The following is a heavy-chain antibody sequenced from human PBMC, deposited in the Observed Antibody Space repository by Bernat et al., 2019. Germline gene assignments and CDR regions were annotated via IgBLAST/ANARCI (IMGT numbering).Heavy chain of an antibody. V-gene: IGHV3-21*01. CDR1: GFTFSSYS. J-gene: IGHJ5*02. CDR3: AIEWELRVPNH. D-gene: IGHD1-26*01. Sequence: EVQLVESGGGLVKPGGSLRLSCAASGFTFSSYSMNWVRQAPGKGLEGVSSSSSSSSYIYYADSVKGRFTISRDNAKNSLYLQMNSLRAEDTAVYYCAIEWELRVPNHWGQGTLVTVSS. CDR2: SSSSSSYI.